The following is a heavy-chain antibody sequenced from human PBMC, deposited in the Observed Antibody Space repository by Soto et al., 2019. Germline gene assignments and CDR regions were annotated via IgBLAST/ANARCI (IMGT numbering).Heavy chain of an antibody. CDR2: ISSSGGST. D-gene: IGHD3-3*01. CDR1: GFSFSDYY. J-gene: IGHJ4*02. CDR3: ARDKRDLRFLEWSYYYDY. Sequence: GGSLRLSCAASGFSFSDYYMSWMRQAPGKGLEYVSFISSSGGSTNYADSVKGRFTISRDNSKNTLYLQMNSLRAEDTAVYYCARDKRDLRFLEWSYYYDYWGQGSLVTVSS. V-gene: IGHV3-11*06.